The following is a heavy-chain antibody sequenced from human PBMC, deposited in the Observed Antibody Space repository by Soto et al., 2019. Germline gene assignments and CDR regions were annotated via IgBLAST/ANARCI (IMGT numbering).Heavy chain of an antibody. Sequence: QVQLVESGGGVVQPGRSLRLSCAASGFTFSSYVMHWVRQAPGKGLEWVAVISYDGSNKYYADSVKGRFTISRDNSKNTLYLQMNSLRAEDTAVYYCARDYYDSSGYGWGQGTLVTVSS. J-gene: IGHJ4*02. CDR2: ISYDGSNK. CDR3: ARDYYDSSGYG. CDR1: GFTFSSYV. D-gene: IGHD3-22*01. V-gene: IGHV3-30-3*01.